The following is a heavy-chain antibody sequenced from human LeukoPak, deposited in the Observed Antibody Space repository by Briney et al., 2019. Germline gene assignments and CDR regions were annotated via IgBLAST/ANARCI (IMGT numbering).Heavy chain of an antibody. D-gene: IGHD5-24*01. V-gene: IGHV1-69*04. CDR3: ASVEMASQLDY. Sequence: ASVTVSCKASGGTFRNYAINWVRQAPGLGLEWMGRIIPVLGTPHYAHNFQGRVTITADRSMSTGYMELSSLRSDDTAVYYCASVEMASQLDYWGQGTLVTVSS. CDR1: GGTFRNYA. J-gene: IGHJ4*02. CDR2: IIPVLGTP.